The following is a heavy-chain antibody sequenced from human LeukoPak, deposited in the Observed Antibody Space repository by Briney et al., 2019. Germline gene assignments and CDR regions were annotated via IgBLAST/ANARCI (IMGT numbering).Heavy chain of an antibody. CDR2: INPNSGDT. Sequence: ASVKVTCNTSGYTFTGYYLHWVRQAPGQGLEWMGWINPNSGDTNYAQKFQGRVTMTRDTSISTAYMELSRLRSDDTAMYYCARDGRAQQTPEDYWGQGTLVTVSS. CDR3: ARDGRAQQTPEDY. J-gene: IGHJ4*02. D-gene: IGHD1-14*01. V-gene: IGHV1-2*02. CDR1: GYTFTGYY.